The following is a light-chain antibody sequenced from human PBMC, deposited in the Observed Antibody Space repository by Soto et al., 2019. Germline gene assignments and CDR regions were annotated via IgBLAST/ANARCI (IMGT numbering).Light chain of an antibody. CDR1: QSMGSN. J-gene: IGKJ5*01. V-gene: IGKV3-20*01. Sequence: ESVLTQSPGTLSLSPGERATLSCRASQSMGSNLAWYQQKPGQAPRLLIYGASTRATGIPARFSGSGSGTDFTLTISRLEPEDFAVYYCQQHETLITFGQGTRLEIK. CDR3: QQHETLIT. CDR2: GAS.